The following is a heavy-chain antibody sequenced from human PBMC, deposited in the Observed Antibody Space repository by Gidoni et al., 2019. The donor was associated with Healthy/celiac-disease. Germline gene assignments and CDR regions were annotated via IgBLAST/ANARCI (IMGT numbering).Heavy chain of an antibody. D-gene: IGHD3-9*01. CDR3: AKFPTYYDILTG. J-gene: IGHJ4*02. Sequence: EVQLLESGGDLVQPGGSLRPSCAAPGVTFSSYAMSWVRQAPGKGLEWVSAISGSGGSTYYADSVKGRFTISRDNSKNTLYLQMNSLRAEDTAVYYCAKFPTYYDILTGWCQGTLVTVSS. V-gene: IGHV3-23*01. CDR2: ISGSGGST. CDR1: GVTFSSYA.